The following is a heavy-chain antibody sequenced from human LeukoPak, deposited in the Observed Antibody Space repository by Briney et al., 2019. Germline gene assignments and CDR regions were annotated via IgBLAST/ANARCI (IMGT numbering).Heavy chain of an antibody. CDR3: ARDRDIVVVPAASEGVGYYFDY. Sequence: GGSLRLSCAASGFTFSTYNMNWVRQAPGKGLEWVSSITSGGTYTYYADSVKGRFTISRDNSKNTLYLQMNSLRAEDTAVYYCARDRDIVVVPAASEGVGYYFDYWGQGTLVTVSS. D-gene: IGHD2-2*01. CDR2: ITSGGTYT. J-gene: IGHJ4*02. CDR1: GFTFSTYN. V-gene: IGHV3-21*01.